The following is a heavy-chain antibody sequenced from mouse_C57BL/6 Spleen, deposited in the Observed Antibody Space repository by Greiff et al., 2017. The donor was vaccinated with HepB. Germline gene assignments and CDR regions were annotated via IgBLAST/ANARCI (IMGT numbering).Heavy chain of an antibody. V-gene: IGHV1-42*01. CDR2: INPSTGGT. D-gene: IGHD2-4*01. CDR1: GYSFTGYY. CDR3: ARSYDYDRGNWFAY. Sequence: EVKLMESGPELVKPGASVKISCKASGYSFTGYYMNWVKQSPEKSLEWIGEINPSTGGTTYNQKFKAKATLTVDKSSSTAYMQLKSLTSEDSAVYYCARSYDYDRGNWFAYWGQGTLVTVSA. J-gene: IGHJ3*01.